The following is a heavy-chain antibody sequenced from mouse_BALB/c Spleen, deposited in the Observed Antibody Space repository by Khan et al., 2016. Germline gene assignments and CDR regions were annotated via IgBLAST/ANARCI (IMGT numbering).Heavy chain of an antibody. J-gene: IGHJ1*01. Sequence: EVELVESGGGLVKPGGSLKLSCAASGFTFSDYYMYWVRQTPEKRLEWVATISDGGAYTYYPDSVKGRFTISRDNAKKNLYLQMSSLKSDDTAMYYCSRTYGNYGYVDVGGAGTTVSVSS. V-gene: IGHV5-4*02. CDR3: SRTYGNYGYVDV. D-gene: IGHD1-1*02. CDR1: GFTFSDYY. CDR2: ISDGGAYT.